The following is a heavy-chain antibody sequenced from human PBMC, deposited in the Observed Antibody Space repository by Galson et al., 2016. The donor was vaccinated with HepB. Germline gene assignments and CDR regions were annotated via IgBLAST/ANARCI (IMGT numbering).Heavy chain of an antibody. CDR2: IHYSGYT. J-gene: IGHJ5*01. D-gene: IGHD2-15*01. CDR1: CGSISSHY. Sequence: SETLSLTFSVSCGSISSHYWTWFRQPPGKGLEWLGSIHYSGYTKDSPSFRSRVTISVDTSKSQFSLNLTAVTAADTAIYYCARHRRVVDWFDPWGQGILVTVSS. V-gene: IGHV4-59*08. CDR3: ARHRRVVDWFDP.